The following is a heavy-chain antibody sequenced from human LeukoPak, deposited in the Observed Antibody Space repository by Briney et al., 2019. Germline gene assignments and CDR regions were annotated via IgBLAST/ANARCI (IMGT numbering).Heavy chain of an antibody. D-gene: IGHD6-6*01. CDR2: TRNKANSYTT. CDR3: ARSPRSPSRDFDN. CDR1: GFTFSDHY. J-gene: IGHJ4*02. Sequence: PGGSLRLSCAVSGFTFSDHYMDWVRQAPGKGPEWVGRTRNKANSYTTAYAASVKGRFTISRDDSKNSLYLQMNSLKAEDTAVYYCARSPRSPSRDFDNWGQGTLVTVSS. V-gene: IGHV3-72*01.